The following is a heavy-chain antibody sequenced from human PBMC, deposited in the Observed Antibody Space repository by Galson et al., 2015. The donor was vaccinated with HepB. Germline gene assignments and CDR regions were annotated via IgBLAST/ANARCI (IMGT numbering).Heavy chain of an antibody. J-gene: IGHJ3*02. CDR3: ATARFGSGSYRTFEI. CDR1: GLTFSSYT. CDR2: ISSTGTAI. Sequence: SLRLSCAASGLTFSSYTMNWVRKAPGKGLQWIPYISSTGTAIYYEDSVKGRFTTARDNAKNTMSLQMNSLRADDTAVYYCATARFGSGSYRTFEIWGRGTLVTVSS. D-gene: IGHD6-19*01. V-gene: IGHV3-48*04.